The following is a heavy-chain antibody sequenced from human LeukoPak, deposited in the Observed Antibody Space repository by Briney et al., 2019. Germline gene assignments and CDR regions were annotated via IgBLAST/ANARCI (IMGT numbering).Heavy chain of an antibody. CDR3: ARGSGSSWYFYFDY. Sequence: GGSLRLSCAASGFTFSSYAMSWVRQAPGKGLEWVSAISGSGGSTYYADSVKGRFTISRDNSKNSVYLQMNSLRAEDTALYYCARGSGSSWYFYFDYWGQGTLVTVSS. CDR2: ISGSGGST. V-gene: IGHV3-23*01. J-gene: IGHJ4*02. D-gene: IGHD6-13*01. CDR1: GFTFSSYA.